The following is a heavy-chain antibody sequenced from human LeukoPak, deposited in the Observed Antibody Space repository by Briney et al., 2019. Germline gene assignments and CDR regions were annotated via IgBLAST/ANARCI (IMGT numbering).Heavy chain of an antibody. J-gene: IGHJ5*02. V-gene: IGHV4-59*01. CDR3: ARGNWNYASFWFDP. Sequence: SETLSLTCTVSGGSISSYYWSWLRQPPGKGLEWIGYISYSGSTNYNPSLTSRVSISVETSKNQFSLKLSSVTAADTAVYYCARGNWNYASFWFDPWGQGTLVTVSS. CDR1: GGSISSYY. D-gene: IGHD1-7*01. CDR2: ISYSGST.